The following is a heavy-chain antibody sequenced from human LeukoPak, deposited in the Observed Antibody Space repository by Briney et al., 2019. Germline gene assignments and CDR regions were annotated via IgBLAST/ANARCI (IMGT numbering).Heavy chain of an antibody. Sequence: PGRSLRLSCAASGFTFSRFWMSWVRQAPGKGLEWVANIKQDGSEKYYVESVKGRFTISRDNAKNSLYLQMNSLTAEDTAVYYCARGYGDSIHFDYWGQGTLVTVSS. J-gene: IGHJ4*02. CDR2: IKQDGSEK. V-gene: IGHV3-7*04. CDR1: GFTFSRFW. CDR3: ARGYGDSIHFDY. D-gene: IGHD4-17*01.